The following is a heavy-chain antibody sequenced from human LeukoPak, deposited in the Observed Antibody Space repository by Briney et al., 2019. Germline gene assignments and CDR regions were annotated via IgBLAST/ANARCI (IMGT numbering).Heavy chain of an antibody. Sequence: GGSLRLSCAASGFTFSSYTMNWVRQAPGKGLEWVSFISTSSSYIYYADSVKGRFTISRDNAKNSLFLQMNSLRAEDTAVYYCARDGYRRSTITGTMIAGFDYWGQGTLVTVSS. J-gene: IGHJ4*02. CDR1: GFTFSSYT. D-gene: IGHD1-20*01. CDR3: ARDGYRRSTITGTMIAGFDY. CDR2: ISTSSSYI. V-gene: IGHV3-21*01.